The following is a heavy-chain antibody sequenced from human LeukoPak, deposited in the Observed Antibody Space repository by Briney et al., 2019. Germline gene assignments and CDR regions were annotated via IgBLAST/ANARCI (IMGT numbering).Heavy chain of an antibody. D-gene: IGHD6-19*01. J-gene: IGHJ4*02. Sequence: GGSLRLSCAASGFTFSSYAMHWVRQAPGKGLEYVSAISSNGGSTYYASSVKGRFTISRDNSKNTLYLQMGSLRAEDMSVYYCARGRVATAGAGTLGYWGQGTLVTVSS. CDR1: GFTFSSYA. CDR2: ISSNGGST. CDR3: ARGRVATAGAGTLGY. V-gene: IGHV3-64*01.